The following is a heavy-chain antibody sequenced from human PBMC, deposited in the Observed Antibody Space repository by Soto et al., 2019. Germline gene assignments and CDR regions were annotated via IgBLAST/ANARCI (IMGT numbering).Heavy chain of an antibody. Sequence: SETLSLTCTVSGGSISSGDYYWSWIRKPPGKGLEWIGYIYYSGSTYYNPSLKSRVTISVDTSKNQFSLKLSSVTAADTAVYYCARAPSNYDILTGHRGAFDIWGQGTMVTVS. CDR3: ARAPSNYDILTGHRGAFDI. V-gene: IGHV4-30-4*01. D-gene: IGHD3-9*01. CDR1: GGSISSGDYY. J-gene: IGHJ3*02. CDR2: IYYSGST.